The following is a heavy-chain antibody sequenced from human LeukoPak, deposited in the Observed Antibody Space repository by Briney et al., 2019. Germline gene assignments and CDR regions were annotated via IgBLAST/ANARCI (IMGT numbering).Heavy chain of an antibody. J-gene: IGHJ4*02. V-gene: IGHV3-33*08. CDR1: GLIFSNYA. Sequence: GGSLRLSCAASGLIFSNYAMSWVRQAPGKGLEWVAVIWYDGSNKYYADSVKGRFTISRDNSKNTLYLQMNSLRAEDTAVYYCARDESPYPQAPDYWGQGTLVTVSS. CDR2: IWYDGSNK. CDR3: ARDESPYPQAPDY.